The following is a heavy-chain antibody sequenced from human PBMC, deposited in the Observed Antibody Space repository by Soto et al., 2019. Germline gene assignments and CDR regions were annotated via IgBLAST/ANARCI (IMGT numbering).Heavy chain of an antibody. CDR2: ISSSSSYI. CDR1: GFTFSSYS. Sequence: GSLRLSCAASGFTFSSYSMNWVRQAPGEGLEWVSSISSSSSYIYYADSVKGRFAISRDNAKNSLYLQMNSLRAEDTAVYYCARELGQWPGGRWGQGTLVTVSS. D-gene: IGHD6-19*01. J-gene: IGHJ4*02. V-gene: IGHV3-21*01. CDR3: ARELGQWPGGR.